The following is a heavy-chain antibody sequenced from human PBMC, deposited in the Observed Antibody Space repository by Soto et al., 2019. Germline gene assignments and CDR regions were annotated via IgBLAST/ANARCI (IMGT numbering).Heavy chain of an antibody. CDR1: GFTFSSYA. CDR3: ARVPYSSGRAHFDY. V-gene: IGHV3-30-3*01. CDR2: ISYDGSNK. Sequence: HPGGSLRLSCAASGFTFSSYAMHWVRQAPGKGLEWVAVISYDGSNKYYADSVKGRFTISRDNSKNTLYLQMNSLRAEDTAVYYCARVPYSSGRAHFDYWGQGTLVTVSS. J-gene: IGHJ4*02. D-gene: IGHD2-15*01.